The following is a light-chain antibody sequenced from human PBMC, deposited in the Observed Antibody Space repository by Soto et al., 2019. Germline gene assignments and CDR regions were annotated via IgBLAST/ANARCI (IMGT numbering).Light chain of an antibody. CDR1: SSDVGSYNL. V-gene: IGLV2-23*01. Sequence: QSVLTQPASVSGSPGQSITISCTGTSSDVGSYNLVSWYQQHPGKAPKLMIYEGSKRPSGVSNRFSGSKSGNTASLTISGLQAEDEADYYCCSYAGSFYVFXTGTKVTVL. J-gene: IGLJ1*01. CDR3: CSYAGSFYV. CDR2: EGS.